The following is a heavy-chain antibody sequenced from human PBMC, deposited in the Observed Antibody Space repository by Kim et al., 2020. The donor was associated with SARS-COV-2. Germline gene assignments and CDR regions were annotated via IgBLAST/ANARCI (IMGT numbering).Heavy chain of an antibody. J-gene: IGHJ4*02. Sequence: PSLKRRVTISVDTSKNPFSLKLSSVTAADTAVYYCARGREGYISSWYLDYWGQGTLVTVSS. D-gene: IGHD6-13*01. CDR3: ARGREGYISSWYLDY. V-gene: IGHV4-59*09.